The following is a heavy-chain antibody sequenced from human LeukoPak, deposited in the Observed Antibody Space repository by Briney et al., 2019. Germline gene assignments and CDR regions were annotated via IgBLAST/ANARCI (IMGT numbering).Heavy chain of an antibody. D-gene: IGHD4-17*01. Sequence: GGSLRLSCAACGFTFSSYSMNWVRQAPGKGLEWVSSISSSSSYIYYADSVKGRFTISRDNAKNSLYLQMNSLRAEDTAVYYCARGATVTTDYFDYWGQGTLVTVSS. CDR2: ISSSSSYI. CDR1: GFTFSSYS. CDR3: ARGATVTTDYFDY. V-gene: IGHV3-21*01. J-gene: IGHJ4*02.